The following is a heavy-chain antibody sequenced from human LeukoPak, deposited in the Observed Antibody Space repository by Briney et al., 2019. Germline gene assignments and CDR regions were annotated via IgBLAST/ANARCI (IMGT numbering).Heavy chain of an antibody. D-gene: IGHD3-10*01. CDR3: ARHSGSGSLSRPFDP. CDR2: VYYTGST. J-gene: IGHJ5*02. Sequence: PSETPSLTCTVSGDSVTSGGFYWAWLRQPPGKGLEWIATVYYTGSTYYNPSLKSRVTISIDTSKNHFSLKLRSVVAPDTAVYYCARHSGSGSLSRPFDPWGQGTLVTVSS. V-gene: IGHV4-39*02. CDR1: GDSVTSGGFY.